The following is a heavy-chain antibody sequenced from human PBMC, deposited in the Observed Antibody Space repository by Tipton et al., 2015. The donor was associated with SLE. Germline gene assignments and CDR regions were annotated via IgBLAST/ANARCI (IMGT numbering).Heavy chain of an antibody. CDR3: ARSDVEMATIALDY. CDR1: GGTFSSYA. CDR2: IIPVLGIA. Sequence: QSGPEVKKPGSSVKISCKTSGGTFSSYAIIWVRQAPGQGLEWMGGIIPVLGIANYAQKFQGRVTITTDESTSTAYMELSSLRSEDTAVYYCARSDVEMATIALDYWGQGTLVTVSS. J-gene: IGHJ4*02. D-gene: IGHD5-24*01. V-gene: IGHV1-69*05.